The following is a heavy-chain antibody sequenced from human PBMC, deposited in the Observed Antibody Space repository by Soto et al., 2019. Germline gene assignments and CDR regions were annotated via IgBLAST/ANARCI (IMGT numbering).Heavy chain of an antibody. Sequence: EVQLVESGGGLVQPGRSLRLSCAASGFTFDDYAMHWVRQAPGKGLEWVSGISWNSGSIGYADSVKGRFTISRDNAKNSLYLHMNSLRDEDTAVYYCAREDILGTRSFDYWGQGTLVTVSS. CDR1: GFTFDDYA. D-gene: IGHD1-26*01. CDR2: ISWNSGSI. V-gene: IGHV3-9*01. J-gene: IGHJ4*02. CDR3: AREDILGTRSFDY.